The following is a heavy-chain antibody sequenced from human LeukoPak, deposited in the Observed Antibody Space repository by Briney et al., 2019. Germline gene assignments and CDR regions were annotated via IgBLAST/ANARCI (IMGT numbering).Heavy chain of an antibody. CDR3: ARGYYDFWSGYDPFDY. Sequence: PSETLSLPCAVYGGSFSGYYWSWIRQPPGKGLEWIGEINHSGSTNYNPSLKSRVTISVDTSKNQFSLKLSSVTAADTAVYYCARGYYDFWSGYDPFDYWGQGTPVTVSS. CDR1: GGSFSGYY. J-gene: IGHJ4*02. V-gene: IGHV4-34*01. D-gene: IGHD3-3*01. CDR2: INHSGST.